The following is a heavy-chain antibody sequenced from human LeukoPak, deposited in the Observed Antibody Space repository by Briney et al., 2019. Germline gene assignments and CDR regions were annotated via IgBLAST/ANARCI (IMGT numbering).Heavy chain of an antibody. CDR1: GASINNYY. V-gene: IGHV4-4*07. J-gene: IGHJ5*02. D-gene: IGHD3-3*02. CDR3: ARDLASPPYNWFDP. CDR2: IHGGGST. Sequence: SETLSLTYTVSGASINNYYWSWIRQPAGKGLEWIGRIHGGGSTNYNPSLKSRVTVSIDTSKNQFSLKLSSMTAADTAVYYCARDLASPPYNWFDPWGQGTLVTVSS.